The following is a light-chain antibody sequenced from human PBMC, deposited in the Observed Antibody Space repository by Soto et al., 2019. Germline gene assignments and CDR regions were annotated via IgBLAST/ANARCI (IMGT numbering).Light chain of an antibody. CDR2: GAS. CDR3: QQYDNWPRT. CDR1: QSVSSN. Sequence: EVVMTQSPATLSLSPGERATLSCRASQSVSSNLAWYQQKPGQAPRLLIYGASTRATGIPARFSGSGSGTEFTLTISSLQSEDFAVYSCQQYDNWPRTFGQGTKVEIE. J-gene: IGKJ1*01. V-gene: IGKV3-15*01.